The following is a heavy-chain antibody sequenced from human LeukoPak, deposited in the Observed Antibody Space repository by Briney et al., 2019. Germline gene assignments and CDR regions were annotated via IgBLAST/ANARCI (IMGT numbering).Heavy chain of an antibody. J-gene: IGHJ4*02. CDR2: IRQDGSEK. CDR3: ARVQSPWYSSGWYRYFDY. D-gene: IGHD6-19*01. CDR1: GFTFSSYW. Sequence: GGPLRLSCAASGFTFSSYWMSWVRQAPGKGLEWAANIRQDGSEKYYVDSVKGRFTISRDNAKNSLYLQVNSLRAEDTAVYYCARVQSPWYSSGWYRYFDYGGQGTLVTVSS. V-gene: IGHV3-7*01.